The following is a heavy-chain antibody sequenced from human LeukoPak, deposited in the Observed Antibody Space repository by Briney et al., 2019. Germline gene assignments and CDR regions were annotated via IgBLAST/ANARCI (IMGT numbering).Heavy chain of an antibody. V-gene: IGHV3-48*01. J-gene: IGHJ3*02. Sequence: GGSLRLSCAASGFTFSSYSMNWVRQAPGRGLEWVSYISSSSDIIYYADSVKGRFTISRDNAKNSLSLQMNSLRAEDTAVYYCAKGTTMVRGVISRGDAFDIWGQGTMVTVSS. CDR2: ISSSSDII. CDR3: AKGTTMVRGVISRGDAFDI. D-gene: IGHD3-10*01. CDR1: GFTFSSYS.